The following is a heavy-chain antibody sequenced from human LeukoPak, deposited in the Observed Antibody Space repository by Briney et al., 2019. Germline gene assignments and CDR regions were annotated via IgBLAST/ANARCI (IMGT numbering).Heavy chain of an antibody. CDR2: VNLDGSDK. CDR3: ARDHRGLFDY. Sequence: GGSLRLSCAASGFTFSSHWMSWVRQAPGKGLEWVANVNLDGSDKYYVDSVKGRFTISRDNAKNSLYLQMSSLRGEDTPVYYCARDHRGLFDYWGQGTLVTVSS. CDR1: GFTFSSHW. J-gene: IGHJ4*02. D-gene: IGHD3-10*01. V-gene: IGHV3-7*04.